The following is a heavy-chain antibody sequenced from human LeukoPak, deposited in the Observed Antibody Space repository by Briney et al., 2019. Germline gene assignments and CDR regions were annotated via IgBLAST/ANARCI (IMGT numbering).Heavy chain of an antibody. V-gene: IGHV1-46*01. D-gene: IGHD6-13*01. CDR2: INPSGGST. J-gene: IGHJ2*01. CDR3: ARIPATIAAAAWYFDL. CDR1: GYTFTSYY. Sequence: ASVKVSCKASGYTFTSYYMHWVRQAPGQGLEWMGIINPSGGSTNYAQKFQGRVTMTRDTSTSTVYMEPSSLRSDDTAVYYCARIPATIAAAAWYFDLWGRGTLVTVSS.